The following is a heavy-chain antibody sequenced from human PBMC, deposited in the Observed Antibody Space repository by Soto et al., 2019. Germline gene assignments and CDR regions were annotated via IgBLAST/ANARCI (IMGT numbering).Heavy chain of an antibody. D-gene: IGHD5-12*01. CDR3: ARQPLGRWLQQYYFDY. J-gene: IGHJ4*02. Sequence: SETLSLTCTVSGGSISSSSYYWGWIRQPPGKGLEWIGSIYYSGSTYYNPSLKSRVTISVDTSKNQFSLKLSSVTAADTAVYYCARQPLGRWLQQYYFDYWGQGTLVTVSS. CDR2: IYYSGST. V-gene: IGHV4-39*01. CDR1: GGSISSSSYY.